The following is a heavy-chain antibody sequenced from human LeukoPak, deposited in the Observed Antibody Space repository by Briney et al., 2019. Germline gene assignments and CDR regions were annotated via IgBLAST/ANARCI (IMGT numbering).Heavy chain of an antibody. CDR1: GFTFSSYS. D-gene: IGHD3-16*01. CDR3: ATLYDPDAFDI. Sequence: GSLRLSCAASGFTFSSYSMNWVRQAPGKGLEWVSSNSSSSRYIYYADSVKGRFTISRDNAKISLYLQMNSLRAEDTAVYYCATLYDPDAFDIWGQGTMVTVSS. J-gene: IGHJ3*02. V-gene: IGHV3-21*01. CDR2: NSSSSRYI.